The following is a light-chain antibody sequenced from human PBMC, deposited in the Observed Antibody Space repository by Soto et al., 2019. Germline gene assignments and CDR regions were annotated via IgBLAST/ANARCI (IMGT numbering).Light chain of an antibody. Sequence: EIVLTQSPGTLSLSPGERATLSCRASQSVSSSFLAWYQQKPGQGPRLLIHGASFRATGIPDRFSGSGSGTDFTLTISRLEPEDFAVYYCQQYGSSPGTFGQGTKVDIK. CDR3: QQYGSSPGT. J-gene: IGKJ1*01. CDR2: GAS. V-gene: IGKV3-20*01. CDR1: QSVSSSF.